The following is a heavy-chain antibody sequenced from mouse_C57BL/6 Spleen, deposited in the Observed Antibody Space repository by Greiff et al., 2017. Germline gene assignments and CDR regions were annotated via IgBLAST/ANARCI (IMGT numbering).Heavy chain of an antibody. CDR2: IYPGSGST. J-gene: IGHJ2*01. D-gene: IGHD1-1*01. V-gene: IGHV1-55*01. CDR3: AGTPFITTVVEVYCDY. Sequence: QVHVKQPGAELVKPGASVKMSCKASGYTFTSYWITWVKQRPGQGLEWIGDIYPGSGSTNYNEKFKSKATLTVDTSSSTAYMQLSSLTSEDSAVYYCAGTPFITTVVEVYCDYWGQGTTRTVSS. CDR1: GYTFTSYW.